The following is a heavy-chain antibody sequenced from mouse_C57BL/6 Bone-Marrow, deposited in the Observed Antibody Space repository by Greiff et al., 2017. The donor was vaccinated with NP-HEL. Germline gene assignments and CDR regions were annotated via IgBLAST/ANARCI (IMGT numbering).Heavy chain of an antibody. J-gene: IGHJ3*01. Sequence: VQLVESGAELVKPGASVKISCKASGYAFSSYWMNWVKQRPGKGLEWIGQIYPGDGDTNYNGKFKGKATLTADKSSSTAYMQLSSLTSEDSAVYFCARRGIYYGYVAYWGQGTLVTVSA. CDR3: ARRGIYYGYVAY. V-gene: IGHV1-80*01. CDR1: GYAFSSYW. CDR2: IYPGDGDT. D-gene: IGHD2-2*01.